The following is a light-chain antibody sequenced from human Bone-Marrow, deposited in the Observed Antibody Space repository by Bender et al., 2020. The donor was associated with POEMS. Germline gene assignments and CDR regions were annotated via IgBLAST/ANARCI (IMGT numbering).Light chain of an antibody. J-gene: IGLJ3*02. Sequence: QSALTQPASVSGSPGQSITISCTGSVITTYNYVSWYQHHPDKAPKLLIYEVSDRPSGVSSRFSGSKSGRTASLTISGLQADDEANYYCASYTFGGTLVFGGGTKLTVL. CDR2: EVS. CDR1: VITTYNY. V-gene: IGLV2-14*01. CDR3: ASYTFGGTLV.